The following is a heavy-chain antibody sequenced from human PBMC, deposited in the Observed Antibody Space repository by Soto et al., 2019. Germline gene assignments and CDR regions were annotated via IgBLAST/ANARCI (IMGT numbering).Heavy chain of an antibody. D-gene: IGHD3-3*01. Sequence: ASVKVSCKASGYTFTSYYMHWVRQAPGQGLEWMGIINPSGGSTSYAQKFQGRVTMTRDTSTSTVYMELSSLRSEDTAVYYCARAEGSLRFLEWLPHAEYFQHWGQGTLVTVSS. CDR3: ARAEGSLRFLEWLPHAEYFQH. V-gene: IGHV1-46*01. J-gene: IGHJ1*01. CDR1: GYTFTSYY. CDR2: INPSGGST.